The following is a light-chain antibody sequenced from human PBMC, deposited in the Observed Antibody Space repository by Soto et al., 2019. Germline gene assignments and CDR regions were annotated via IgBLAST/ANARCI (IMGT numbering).Light chain of an antibody. CDR2: GNS. CDR3: QSYDSSLSVV. J-gene: IGLJ2*01. Sequence: QSVLTQPPSVSGALGQRVTISCTGSSSNIGAGYDVHWYQQLPGTAPKIRIYGNSNRPSGVPDRFSGSKSGTSASLAITGLQAEDETDYYCQSYDSSLSVVFGGGTKVTV. V-gene: IGLV1-40*01. CDR1: SSNIGAGYD.